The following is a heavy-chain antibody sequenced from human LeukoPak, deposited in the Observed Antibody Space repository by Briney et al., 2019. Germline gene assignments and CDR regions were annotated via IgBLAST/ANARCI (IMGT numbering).Heavy chain of an antibody. V-gene: IGHV4-39*07. Sequence: SETLSLTCTVSGGSISSSSYYWGWIRQPPGEGLEGIGSIYYSGSTYYNPSLKSRVTISVDTSKNQFSLKLSSVTAADTAVYYCARGNTYYYDSSGYYSGPPFDYWGQGTLVTVSS. CDR3: ARGNTYYYDSSGYYSGPPFDY. CDR2: IYYSGST. D-gene: IGHD3-22*01. CDR1: GGSISSSSYY. J-gene: IGHJ4*02.